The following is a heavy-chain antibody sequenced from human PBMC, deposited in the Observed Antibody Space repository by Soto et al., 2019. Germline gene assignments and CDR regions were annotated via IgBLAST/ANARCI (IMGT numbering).Heavy chain of an antibody. J-gene: IGHJ4*02. Sequence: GGSLRLSCAAPGFIFSNYAMTWARQTPGKGLEWVSSISGSGDRTYYADSVKGRFTISRDNSKNTLYLQMNSLRADDTAVYYCANWVEGTMVYFDYWGLGTLVTVSS. V-gene: IGHV3-23*01. CDR3: ANWVEGTMVYFDY. CDR1: GFIFSNYA. CDR2: ISGSGDRT. D-gene: IGHD2-8*01.